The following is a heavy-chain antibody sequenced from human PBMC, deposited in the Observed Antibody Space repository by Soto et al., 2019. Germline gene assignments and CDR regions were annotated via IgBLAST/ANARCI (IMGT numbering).Heavy chain of an antibody. D-gene: IGHD3-22*01. CDR2: TYYRSKWYN. CDR1: GDSVSSNSAA. CDR3: ARIKYYYDSSGYYYPYYYYGMDV. V-gene: IGHV6-1*01. J-gene: IGHJ6*02. Sequence: QTLSLTCAISGDSVSSNSAAWNWIRQSPSRGLEWLGRTYYRSKWYNDYAVSVKSRITINPDTSKNQFSLQLNSVTPEDTAVYYCARIKYYYDSSGYYYPYYYYGMDVWGQGTTVTVSS.